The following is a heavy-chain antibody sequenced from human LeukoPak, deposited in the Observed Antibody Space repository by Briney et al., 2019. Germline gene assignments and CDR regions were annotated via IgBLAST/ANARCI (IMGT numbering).Heavy chain of an antibody. J-gene: IGHJ4*02. Sequence: GESLKISCKASGRNSGDSLTSDWIGWVRQMPGKGLEWMGIVHPGDSDTRYNPSFQGQVTISVDKSTTTAYLQWSSLKASDTAMYYCARGYDYVWGTYRLTFGSWGQGTLVTVSS. CDR1: GRNSGDSLTSDW. CDR3: ARGYDYVWGTYRLTFGS. CDR2: VHPGDSDT. V-gene: IGHV5-51*01. D-gene: IGHD3-16*02.